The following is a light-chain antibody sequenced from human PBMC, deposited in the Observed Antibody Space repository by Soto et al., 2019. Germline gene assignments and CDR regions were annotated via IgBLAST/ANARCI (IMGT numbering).Light chain of an antibody. V-gene: IGKV3-20*01. CDR3: QQYGSSTWT. CDR1: QSVSSSY. Sequence: EIVLTQSPGTLSLSPGXRATLSCRASQSVSSSYIAWYQQKPGQAPRLLIYGASSRATGIPDRFSGSGSGTDFTLTISRLEPEDFAVYYCQQYGSSTWTFCQGTKVDIK. J-gene: IGKJ1*01. CDR2: GAS.